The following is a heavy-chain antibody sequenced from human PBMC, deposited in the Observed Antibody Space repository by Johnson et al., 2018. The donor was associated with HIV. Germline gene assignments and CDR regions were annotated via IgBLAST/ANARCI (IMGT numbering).Heavy chain of an antibody. Sequence: EVQLVESGGGLVQPGGSLRLSCAVSGFTFSNYAMSWVRQAPGKGLEWVSGISGSGENTHYEESVKGRFTISRDNSKNTLYLQMISLIAEDMAVYYCVKVGLVGVKEGVGGFDIWGPGTMVTVSS. V-gene: IGHV3-23*04. CDR2: ISGSGENT. CDR1: GFTFSNYA. D-gene: IGHD1-26*01. J-gene: IGHJ3*02. CDR3: VKVGLVGVKEGVGGFDI.